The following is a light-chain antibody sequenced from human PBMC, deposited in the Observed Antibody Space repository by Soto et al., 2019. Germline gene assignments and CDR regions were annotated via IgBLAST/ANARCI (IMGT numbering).Light chain of an antibody. CDR3: QQHNNYPFT. Sequence: EILLTQSPGTPSLSAGDKATLSCRASQSVNNKLAWYQHKPGQAPSLLISGASTRATGIPSRFSGSGSATEFSLTIRRLEPEDFATYYCQQHNNYPFTFGRGTRLEIK. V-gene: IGKV3D-15*01. CDR2: GAS. J-gene: IGKJ5*01. CDR1: QSVNNK.